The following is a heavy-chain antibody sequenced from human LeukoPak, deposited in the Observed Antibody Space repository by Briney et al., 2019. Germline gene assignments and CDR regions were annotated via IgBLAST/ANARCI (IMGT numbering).Heavy chain of an antibody. J-gene: IGHJ5*02. CDR2: IYYSGST. CDR1: GGSISSYH. V-gene: IGHV4-59*12. Sequence: PSETLSLTCTVSGGSISSYHWSWIRQPPGKGLEWIGYIYYSGSTNYNPSLKSRVTMSVDTSKNQFSLQLTSVTAADTAVYYCARDRPAIAATGKWFDPWGQGTLVTVFS. D-gene: IGHD6-13*01. CDR3: ARDRPAIAATGKWFDP.